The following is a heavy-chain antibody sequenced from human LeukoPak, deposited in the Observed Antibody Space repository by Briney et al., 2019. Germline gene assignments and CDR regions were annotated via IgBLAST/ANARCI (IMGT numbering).Heavy chain of an antibody. Sequence: GGSLRLSCAASGFTFSSYGMHWVRQAPGKGLEWVAFIRYDGSNKYYADSVKGRFTISRDNAKNSLYLQMNSLRAEDTAVYYCATESGTYSGTCFDYWGQGTLVTVSS. CDR1: GFTFSSYG. D-gene: IGHD1-26*01. J-gene: IGHJ4*02. CDR3: ATESGTYSGTCFDY. CDR2: IRYDGSNK. V-gene: IGHV3-30*02.